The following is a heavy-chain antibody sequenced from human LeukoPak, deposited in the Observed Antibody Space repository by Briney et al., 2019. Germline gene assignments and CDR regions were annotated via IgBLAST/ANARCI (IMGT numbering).Heavy chain of an antibody. D-gene: IGHD2-2*01. CDR1: GFTFSSYW. Sequence: PGGSLRLSCAASGFTFSSYWMGWVRQAPGKGLEWVANIKRDGSEKYYGDSVKGRFTIPRDNAKNSLYLQMNSLSAEDTAVYYCARGYCSSTSCYDLDYWGQGTLVTVSS. J-gene: IGHJ4*02. V-gene: IGHV3-7*04. CDR2: IKRDGSEK. CDR3: ARGYCSSTSCYDLDY.